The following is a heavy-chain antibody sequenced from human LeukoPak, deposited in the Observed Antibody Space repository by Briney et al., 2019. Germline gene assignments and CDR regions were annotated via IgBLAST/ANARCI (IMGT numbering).Heavy chain of an antibody. Sequence: ASVKVSCKASGYTFTGYYMHWVRQAPGQGLEWMGRINPNSGDTNYAQKFQGRVTMTRDTSISTAYMELSRLRSDDTAVYYCARVLSGSSLGFFDYWGQGTLVTVSS. CDR2: INPNSGDT. V-gene: IGHV1-2*06. D-gene: IGHD1-26*01. CDR3: ARVLSGSSLGFFDY. J-gene: IGHJ4*02. CDR1: GYTFTGYY.